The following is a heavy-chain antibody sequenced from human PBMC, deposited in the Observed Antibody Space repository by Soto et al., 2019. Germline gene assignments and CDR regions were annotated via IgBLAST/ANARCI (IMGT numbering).Heavy chain of an antibody. V-gene: IGHV5-51*01. CDR2: IYPGDSDT. Sequence: PGESLKISCKGSGYSFSGYWIGWVRQMPGKGLEWMGVIYPGDSDTRYSPSFQGQVAFSVDKSTNTAHLQWSSLKASDTAMYYCARLPGVRGVFDGFNIWGQGTLVTVSS. D-gene: IGHD3-10*01. CDR1: GYSFSGYW. J-gene: IGHJ3*02. CDR3: ARLPGVRGVFDGFNI.